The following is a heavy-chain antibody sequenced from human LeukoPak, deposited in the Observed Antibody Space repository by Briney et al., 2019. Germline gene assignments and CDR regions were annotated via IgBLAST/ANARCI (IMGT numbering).Heavy chain of an antibody. Sequence: SETLSLTCTVSGGSIRSSYYYWGWIRQPPGKGLEWIGSIYDSGSTYYNPSLKSRVTISVDTSKNQFSLKLSSVTAADTAVYYCARGQQWLVPGDYLDYWGQGTLVTVSS. J-gene: IGHJ4*02. CDR2: IYDSGST. D-gene: IGHD6-19*01. CDR3: ARGQQWLVPGDYLDY. V-gene: IGHV4-39*07. CDR1: GGSIRSSYYY.